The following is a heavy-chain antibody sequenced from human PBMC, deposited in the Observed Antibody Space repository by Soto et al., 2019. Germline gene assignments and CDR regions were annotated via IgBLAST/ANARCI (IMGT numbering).Heavy chain of an antibody. D-gene: IGHD3-10*01. CDR3: ASGSYGRFDF. V-gene: IGHV3-48*01. CDR1: GFTFSTND. Sequence: VQLVESGGGLVQPGGSLRLSCAASGFTFSTNDMNWVRQAPGTGLEWVSHIRTAGSTIYYADSVKGRFTISRDIVENSLYLQMDSLRPEDTALYYCASGSYGRFDFWGQGTLVTVSS. J-gene: IGHJ4*02. CDR2: IRTAGSTI.